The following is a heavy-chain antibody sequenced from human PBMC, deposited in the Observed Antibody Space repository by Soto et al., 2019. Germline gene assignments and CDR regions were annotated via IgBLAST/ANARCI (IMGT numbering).Heavy chain of an antibody. CDR1: GGTFSSYA. D-gene: IGHD3-10*01. V-gene: IGHV1-69*13. Sequence: VKVSCKASGGTFSSYAIRLVRQAPGQGLEWMGGIIPIFGTANYAQKFQGRVTITADESTSTAYMELSSLRSEDTAVYYFARDRGSGSYYYNFDYWGQGTLVTVSS. CDR2: IIPIFGTA. J-gene: IGHJ4*02. CDR3: ARDRGSGSYYYNFDY.